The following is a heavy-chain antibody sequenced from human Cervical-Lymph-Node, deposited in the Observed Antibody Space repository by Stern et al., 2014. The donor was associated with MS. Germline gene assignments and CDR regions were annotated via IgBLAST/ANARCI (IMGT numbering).Heavy chain of an antibody. D-gene: IGHD2-2*01. CDR2: IIPVFGTP. J-gene: IGHJ6*02. Sequence: QGQLVQSGSEVTKPGSSVNVTCKASGGTFRNFALNLVRQAPGQGLEWVGGIIPVFGTPTYAQKFQGRLTIISDESTNTVYMELSSLTTDDTATYFCASAHPATRRGYKGMNVWGQGTTIAVSS. CDR3: ASAHPATRRGYKGMNV. CDR1: GGTFRNFA. V-gene: IGHV1-69*05.